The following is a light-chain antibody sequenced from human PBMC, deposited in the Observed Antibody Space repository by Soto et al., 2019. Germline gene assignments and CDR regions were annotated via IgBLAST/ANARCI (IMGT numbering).Light chain of an antibody. CDR3: QQYGSSPLT. CDR2: GAS. J-gene: IGKJ4*01. CDR1: QSVSSSY. V-gene: IGKV3-20*01. Sequence: EIVLTQSPGTLSLSPGERATLSCRASQSVSSSYLAWYQQKPGQAPRLLIYGASSRATGIPDRFTGSGSGTDFTLTISRLEPEECAVYYCQQYGSSPLTFGGGTQGEIK.